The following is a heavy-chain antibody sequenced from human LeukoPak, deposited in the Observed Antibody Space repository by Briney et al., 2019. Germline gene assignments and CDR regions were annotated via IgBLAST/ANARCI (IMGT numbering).Heavy chain of an antibody. V-gene: IGHV4-39*01. Sequence: SETLSLTCTVSGGSISSSSYYWGWIRQPPGKGLECIGSIYYSGTTYYNPSLKSRVTISVHTSNNQFSLKLSSVPAADTAVYYCARAYCGGDCYLNWFDPWGQGTLVTVSS. CDR3: ARAYCGGDCYLNWFDP. D-gene: IGHD2-21*01. CDR1: GGSISSSSYY. CDR2: IYYSGTT. J-gene: IGHJ5*02.